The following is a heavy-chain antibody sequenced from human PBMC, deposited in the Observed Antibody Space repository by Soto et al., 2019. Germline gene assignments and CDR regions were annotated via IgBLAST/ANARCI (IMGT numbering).Heavy chain of an antibody. CDR3: ARVRNGEIAAAVYFDY. V-gene: IGHV4-4*02. D-gene: IGHD6-13*01. CDR1: GGSISSSNW. Sequence: QVQLQESGPGLVKPSGTLSLTCAVSGGSISSSNWWSWVRQPPGKGLEWIGEIYHSGSTNYNPSLKSRVTMSVDKSKNQFSLKLSSVTAADTAVYYCARVRNGEIAAAVYFDYWGQGTLVTVSS. J-gene: IGHJ4*02. CDR2: IYHSGST.